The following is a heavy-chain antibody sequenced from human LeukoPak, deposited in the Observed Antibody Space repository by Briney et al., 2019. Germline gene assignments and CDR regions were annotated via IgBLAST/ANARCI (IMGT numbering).Heavy chain of an antibody. J-gene: IGHJ4*02. CDR1: GGSISSSSYY. V-gene: IGHV4-39*07. CDR3: ARAVDNYGGNRFWFDY. D-gene: IGHD4-23*01. CDR2: IYYSGST. Sequence: SESLSLTCTVSGGSISSSSYYWGWIRQPPGKGLEWIGSIYYSGSTYYNPSLKSRVTISVDTSKNQFSLKLSSVTAADTAVYYCARAVDNYGGNRFWFDYWGQGTLVTVSS.